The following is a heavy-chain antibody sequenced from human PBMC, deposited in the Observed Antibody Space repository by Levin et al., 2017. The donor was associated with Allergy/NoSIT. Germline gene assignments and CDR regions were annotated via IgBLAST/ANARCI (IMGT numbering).Heavy chain of an antibody. CDR1: GGSISSSSYY. CDR2: IYYSGST. V-gene: IGHV4-39*01. Sequence: SQTLSLTCTVSGGSISSSSYYWGWIRQPPGKGLEWIGSIYYSGSTYYNPSLKSRVTISVDTSKNQFSLKLSSVTAADTAVYYCARRLGLELANWFDPWGQGTLVTVSS. CDR3: ARRLGLELANWFDP. J-gene: IGHJ5*02. D-gene: IGHD1-7*01.